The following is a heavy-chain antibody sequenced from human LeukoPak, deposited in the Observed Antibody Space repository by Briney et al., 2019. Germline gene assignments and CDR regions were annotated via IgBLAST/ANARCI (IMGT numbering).Heavy chain of an antibody. CDR1: GFTFDDYA. D-gene: IGHD6-6*01. J-gene: IGHJ3*02. CDR2: PSWNCGSL. V-gene: IGHV3-9*01. CDR3: AKVMGTARFDAFDI. Sequence: GGSLRLSCAASGFTFDDYAMHWVRQAPGKGLKWVSGPSWNCGSLGYTDSVKGRFTISRANATNSLYLQMNSLRAEGTALYYRAKVMGTARFDAFDIGGQGTMVTVSS.